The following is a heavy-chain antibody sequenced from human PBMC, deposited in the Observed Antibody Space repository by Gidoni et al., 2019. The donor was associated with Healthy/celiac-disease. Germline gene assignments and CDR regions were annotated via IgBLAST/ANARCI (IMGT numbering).Heavy chain of an antibody. D-gene: IGHD6-13*01. CDR1: GFTFDDYA. CDR3: AKGYSSSWRAEYFQH. CDR2: ISWNSGSI. V-gene: IGHV3-9*01. J-gene: IGHJ1*01. Sequence: EVQLVESGGGLVQPGRSLRLSCAASGFTFDDYAMHWVRQAPGKGLEWVSGISWNSGSIGYADSVKGRFTISRDNAKNSLYLQMNSLRAEDTALYYCAKGYSSSWRAEYFQHWGQGTLVTVSS.